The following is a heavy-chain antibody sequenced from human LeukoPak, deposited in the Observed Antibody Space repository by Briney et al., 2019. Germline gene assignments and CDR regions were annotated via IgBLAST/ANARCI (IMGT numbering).Heavy chain of an antibody. D-gene: IGHD3-3*01. J-gene: IGHJ6*03. CDR3: ARFSMSGYYYYYMDV. CDR2: IYTSGST. V-gene: IGHV4-4*09. CDR1: GGSISSYH. Sequence: SETLSLTCTVSGGSISSYHWSWIRQPPGKGLEWIGYIYTSGSTNYNPSLKSRVTISVDTSKNQFSLKLSSVTAADTAVYYCARFSMSGYYYYYMDVWGKGTTVTVSS.